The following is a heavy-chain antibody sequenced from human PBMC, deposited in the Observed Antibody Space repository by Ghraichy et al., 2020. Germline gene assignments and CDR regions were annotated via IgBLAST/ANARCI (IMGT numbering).Heavy chain of an antibody. J-gene: IGHJ4*02. Sequence: SGPTLVKPTQTLTLTCTLSGFSLSTSGMRVNWIRQPPGKALEWLARIDWDDDRFYTTSLKTRLTISKDIPKNQVVLTMTNMDPVDTATYYGARMKSGSGDFDYWGQGILDTVSS. V-gene: IGHV2-70*04. CDR3: ARMKSGSGDFDY. CDR1: GFSLSTSGMR. CDR2: IDWDDDR. D-gene: IGHD1-26*01.